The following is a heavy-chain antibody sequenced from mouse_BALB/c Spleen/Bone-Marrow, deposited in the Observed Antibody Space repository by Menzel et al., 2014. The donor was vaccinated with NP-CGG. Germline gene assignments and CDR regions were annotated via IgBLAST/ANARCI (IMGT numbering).Heavy chain of an antibody. CDR2: IDPANGNT. J-gene: IGHJ1*01. CDR1: GFNIKDTY. V-gene: IGHV14-3*02. D-gene: IGHD1-1*01. Sequence: EVKLVESGAKLVEPGASVKLSCTASGFNIKDTYMHWVKQRPEQGLEWIGRIDPANGNTKYDPKFQGKATITADTSSNTAYLQLSSLTSEDTAVYYCARYDYGWYFYVWGAGTTVTVSS. CDR3: ARYDYGWYFYV.